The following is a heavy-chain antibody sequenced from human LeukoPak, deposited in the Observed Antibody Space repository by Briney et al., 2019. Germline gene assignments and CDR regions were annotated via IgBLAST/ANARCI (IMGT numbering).Heavy chain of an antibody. D-gene: IGHD6-19*01. Sequence: SQTLSLTCTVSGGSISSGSYYWSWIRQPAGKGLEWIGRIYTSGSTNYNPSLKSRVTISVDTSKNQFSLKLSSVTAADTAVYYCARSMREQWLVRASDIWGQGTMVTVFS. CDR2: IYTSGST. CDR1: GGSISSGSYY. V-gene: IGHV4-61*02. CDR3: ARSMREQWLVRASDI. J-gene: IGHJ3*02.